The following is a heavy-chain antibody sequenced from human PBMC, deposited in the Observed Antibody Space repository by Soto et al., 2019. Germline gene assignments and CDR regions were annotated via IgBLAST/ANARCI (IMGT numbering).Heavy chain of an antibody. J-gene: IGHJ4*02. CDR3: ARDPGYSLDY. Sequence: GASVKVSCKASGYIFSSYGISWVRQAPGQGLEWMGWVSAYNGNTNYPQKLQGRVTMTTDTSKNQFSLQLNSVTPEDTAVYYCARDPGYSLDYWGQGTLVTVSS. V-gene: IGHV1-18*01. CDR1: GYIFSSYG. D-gene: IGHD5-18*01. CDR2: VSAYNGNT.